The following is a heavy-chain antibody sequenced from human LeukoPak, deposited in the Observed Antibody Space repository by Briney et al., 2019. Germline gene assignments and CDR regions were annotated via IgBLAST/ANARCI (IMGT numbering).Heavy chain of an antibody. Sequence: ASVKVSCKASGYTFTSYYMHWVRQAPGQGLEWMGWINPNSGGTNYAQKFQGRVTMTRDTSISTAYMELSRLRSDDTAVYYCARIPFVVIVVDDAFDIWGQGTMVTVST. J-gene: IGHJ3*02. CDR1: GYTFTSYY. D-gene: IGHD3-22*01. CDR2: INPNSGGT. CDR3: ARIPFVVIVVDDAFDI. V-gene: IGHV1-2*02.